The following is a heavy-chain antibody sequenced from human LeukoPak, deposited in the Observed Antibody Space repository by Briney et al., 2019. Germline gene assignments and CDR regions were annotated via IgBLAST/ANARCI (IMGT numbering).Heavy chain of an antibody. J-gene: IGHJ4*02. CDR1: GYTFTSYY. V-gene: IGHV1-46*01. Sequence: ASVKVSCKASGYTFTSYYMHWVRQAPGQGLEWMGIINPSGGSTSYAQKFQGRVTMTRDTSTSTVYMELSSLRSEDTAVYYCARVPRYLRTRVVPRPFDYWGQGTLVTVSS. CDR3: ARVPRYLRTRVVPRPFDY. CDR2: INPSGGST. D-gene: IGHD2-2*01.